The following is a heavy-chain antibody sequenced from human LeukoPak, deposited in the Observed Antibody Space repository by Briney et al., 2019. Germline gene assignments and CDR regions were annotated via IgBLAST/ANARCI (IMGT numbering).Heavy chain of an antibody. CDR2: IYYSGST. Sequence: SETLSLTCTVAGGSISSGDYYWSWIRQPPGKGLEWIGYIYYSGSTYYNPSLKSRVTISVDTSKNQFSLKQSSVTAADTAVYYCARDRRYYDSSGYYGWVDYWGQGTLVTVSS. V-gene: IGHV4-30-4*01. D-gene: IGHD3-22*01. CDR1: GGSISSGDYY. J-gene: IGHJ4*02. CDR3: ARDRRYYDSSGYYGWVDY.